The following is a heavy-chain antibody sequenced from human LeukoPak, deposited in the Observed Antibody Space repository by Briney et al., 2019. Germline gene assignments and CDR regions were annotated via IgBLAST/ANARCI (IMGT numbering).Heavy chain of an antibody. CDR1: GFTFSNTW. V-gene: IGHV3-15*01. Sequence: PGGALSLSWAASGFTFSNTWMGWVRQAPGQGLGWVGRIKSKTDGGTADYAALVNDRFTISRDDSKNTLYLQMNSLKTEATAVYYCTTGLRAADTNWGLGTLVTVSS. J-gene: IGHJ4*02. CDR3: TTGLRAADTN. CDR2: IKSKTDGGTA. D-gene: IGHD6-13*01.